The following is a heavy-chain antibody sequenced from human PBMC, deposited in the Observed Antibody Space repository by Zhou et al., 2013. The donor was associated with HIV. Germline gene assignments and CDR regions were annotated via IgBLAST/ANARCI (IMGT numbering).Heavy chain of an antibody. CDR1: GGTFSSYA. J-gene: IGHJ6*03. CDR2: IIPIFGTA. CDR3: ARGDSGSYFPAQRYYYYMDV. D-gene: IGHD1-26*01. Sequence: QVQLVQSGAEVKKPGSSVKVSCKASGGTFSSYAISWVRQAPGQGLEWMGGIIPIFGTANYAQKFQGRVTITTDESTSTAYMELSSLRSEDTAVYYCARGDSGSYFPAQRYYYYMDVWGKGTTVTVSS. V-gene: IGHV1-69*05.